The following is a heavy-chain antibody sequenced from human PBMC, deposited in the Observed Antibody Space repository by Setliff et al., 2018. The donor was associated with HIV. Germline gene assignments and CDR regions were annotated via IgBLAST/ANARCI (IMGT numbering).Heavy chain of an antibody. CDR3: AKVGVPLVGEDAFDI. CDR1: GYSISSGYY. Sequence: KTSETLSLTCNVSGYSISSGYYWGWIRQPPGKGLEWIGAMFHSGSSYLNPSLRSRVTISLDTSKNHVSLRLRSVTAADTAVYYCAKVGVPLVGEDAFDIWGQGTMVTVSS. V-gene: IGHV4-38-2*02. CDR2: MFHSGSS. D-gene: IGHD1-26*01. J-gene: IGHJ3*02.